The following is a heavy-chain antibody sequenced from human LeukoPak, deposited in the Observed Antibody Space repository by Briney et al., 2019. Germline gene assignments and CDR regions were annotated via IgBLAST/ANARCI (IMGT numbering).Heavy chain of an antibody. J-gene: IGHJ4*02. Sequence: SETLSLTCTVSGGSISSSSYYWGWIRQPPGKGLEWIGSIYYSGSTYYNPSLKSRVTISVDRSKNQFSLKLSSVTAADTAVYYCARGSPRYYDSSGYYRGVYFDYWGRGTLVTVSS. CDR3: ARGSPRYYDSSGYYRGVYFDY. D-gene: IGHD3-22*01. CDR1: GGSISSSSYY. CDR2: IYYSGST. V-gene: IGHV4-39*07.